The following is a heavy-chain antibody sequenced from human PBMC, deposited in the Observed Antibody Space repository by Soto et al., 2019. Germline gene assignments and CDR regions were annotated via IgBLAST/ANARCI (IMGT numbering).Heavy chain of an antibody. CDR2: MNPNSGNT. CDR1: GYTFTSYD. D-gene: IGHD2-2*03. V-gene: IGHV1-8*01. CDR3: AILDIVVVPAAHH. J-gene: IGHJ5*02. Sequence: SVKVSCKASGYTFTSYDINWVRQATGQGLEWMGWMNPNSGNTGYAQKFQGRVTMTRNTSISTAYMELSSLRSEDTAVYYCAILDIVVVPAAHHWGQGTLVTVSS.